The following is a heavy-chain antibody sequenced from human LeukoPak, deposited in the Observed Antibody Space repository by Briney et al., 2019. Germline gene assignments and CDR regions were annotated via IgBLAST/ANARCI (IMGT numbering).Heavy chain of an antibody. CDR2: INPNSGGT. Sequence: ASVKVSCMASGYTFTGYYIHWVRQAPGQGLEWMGRINPNSGGTNYAQKFQGRVTMTRDTSIGTAYMELSRLRSDDTAVYYCARDGSGNYYYFDYWGQGTLVTVSS. J-gene: IGHJ4*02. CDR3: ARDGSGNYYYFDY. V-gene: IGHV1-2*06. D-gene: IGHD3-10*01. CDR1: GYTFTGYY.